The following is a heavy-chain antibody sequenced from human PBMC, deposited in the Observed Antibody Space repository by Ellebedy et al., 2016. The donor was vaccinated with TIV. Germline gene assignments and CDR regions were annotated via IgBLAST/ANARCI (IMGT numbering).Heavy chain of an antibody. CDR2: IRQEGDEI. CDR1: GFNFNSYW. CDR3: ARRASYGDYAVQVNPWFDP. J-gene: IGHJ5*02. Sequence: GESLKISCAASGFNFNSYWMTWVRQAPGKGLEWVAKIRQEGDEIYYVESVKGRFTISRDNAKSSLFLQMNSLRVEDTAVYYCARRASYGDYAVQVNPWFDPWGQGTLVTVSS. D-gene: IGHD4-17*01. V-gene: IGHV3-7*01.